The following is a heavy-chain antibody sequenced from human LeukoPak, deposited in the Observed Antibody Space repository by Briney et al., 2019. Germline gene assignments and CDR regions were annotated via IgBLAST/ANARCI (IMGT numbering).Heavy chain of an antibody. V-gene: IGHV4-61*01. CDR3: ARDPGKYYDILTGYYYYYYYGMDV. Sequence: SETLSLTCTVSGGSVSSGSYYWSWIRQPPGKGLEWIGYIYYSGSTNYNPSPKSRVTISVDTSKNQFSLKLSSVTAADTAVYYCARDPGKYYDILTGYYYYYYYGMDVWGKGTTVTVSS. J-gene: IGHJ6*04. CDR1: GGSVSSGSYY. D-gene: IGHD3-9*01. CDR2: IYYSGST.